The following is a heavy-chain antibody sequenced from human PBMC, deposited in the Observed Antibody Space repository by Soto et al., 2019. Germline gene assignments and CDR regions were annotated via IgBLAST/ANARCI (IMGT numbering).Heavy chain of an antibody. V-gene: IGHV3-23*01. CDR1: GFTLSSYA. J-gene: IGHJ5*02. CDR2: FSGTGGYT. D-gene: IGHD4-17*01. Sequence: GGSLRLSCAASGFTLSSYAMSWVRQAPGKGLEWVSTFSGTGGYTYYTDSVKGRFTISRDESKNTLFLHMNSLRAADTAVYYCARGQRALITYGPFDPWGQGTLVTV. CDR3: ARGQRALITYGPFDP.